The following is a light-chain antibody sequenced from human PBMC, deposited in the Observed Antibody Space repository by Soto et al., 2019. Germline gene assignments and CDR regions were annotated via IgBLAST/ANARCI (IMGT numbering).Light chain of an antibody. J-gene: IGLJ2*01. Sequence: QSVLTQPPSVSGAPGQGGTISCTGSRSNIGAGYAVQWYQQLPGTAPKLLIYDNSARPSGVPDRFSGSKSGTSASLAITGLQAEDEADYYCQSYDRSLSVVFGGGTKVTVL. CDR1: RSNIGAGYA. CDR2: DNS. V-gene: IGLV1-40*01. CDR3: QSYDRSLSVV.